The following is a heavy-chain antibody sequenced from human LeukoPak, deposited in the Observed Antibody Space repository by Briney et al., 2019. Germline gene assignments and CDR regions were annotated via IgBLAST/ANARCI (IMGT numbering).Heavy chain of an antibody. J-gene: IGHJ5*02. CDR3: ARATDSGGNWFDP. D-gene: IGHD3-16*01. CDR2: INPSGGST. CDR1: GYTFTSYY. Sequence: GASVKVSCKASGYTFTSYYMHWVRQAPGQGLEWMGIINPSGGSTSYAQKFQGRVTMTRDTSTSTVYMGLNSLRAEDTAVYYCARATDSGGNWFDPWGQGTLVTVSS. V-gene: IGHV1-46*01.